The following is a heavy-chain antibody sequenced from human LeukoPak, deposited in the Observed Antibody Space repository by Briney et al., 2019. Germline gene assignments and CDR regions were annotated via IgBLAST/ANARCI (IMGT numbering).Heavy chain of an antibody. V-gene: IGHV4-34*01. CDR3: ARVGGRFGELFLDY. J-gene: IGHJ4*02. D-gene: IGHD3-10*01. Sequence: PSETLSLTCAVYGGSFSGYYWSWIRQPPGKGLEWIGEINHSGSTNYNPSLKSRVTISVDTSKNQFSLKLSSVTAADTAVYYCARVGGRFGELFLDYWGQGTLVTVSS. CDR1: GGSFSGYY. CDR2: INHSGST.